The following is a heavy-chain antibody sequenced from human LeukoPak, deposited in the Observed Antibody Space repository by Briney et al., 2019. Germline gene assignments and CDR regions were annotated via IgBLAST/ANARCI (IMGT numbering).Heavy chain of an antibody. CDR2: IFGSGGST. V-gene: IGHV3-23*01. D-gene: IGHD6-19*01. CDR3: AKTTTGYSSGRFPGWPVDY. J-gene: IGHJ4*02. Sequence: GGSLRLSCAASGFTFSGYAMYWVRQAPGKGLEWFSGIFGSGGSTHYADSVKGRFTISRDNSKNTVYLQMNSLRAEDTAVYYCAKTTTGYSSGRFPGWPVDYWGQGTLVTVSS. CDR1: GFTFSGYA.